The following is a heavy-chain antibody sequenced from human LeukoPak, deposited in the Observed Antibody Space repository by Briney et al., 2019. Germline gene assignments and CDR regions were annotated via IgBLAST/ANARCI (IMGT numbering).Heavy chain of an antibody. D-gene: IGHD6-13*01. J-gene: IGHJ6*03. V-gene: IGHV1-46*01. Sequence: GASVKVSCKASAYTFTNYYIHWVRQAPGQGLEWMGIINPNGGSTSYAQKFQGRVTMTTDTSTSTAYMELRSLRSDDTAVYYCASRRFSTQQLGDYYYYYMDVWGKGTPVTASS. CDR1: AYTFTNYY. CDR2: INPNGGST. CDR3: ASRRFSTQQLGDYYYYYMDV.